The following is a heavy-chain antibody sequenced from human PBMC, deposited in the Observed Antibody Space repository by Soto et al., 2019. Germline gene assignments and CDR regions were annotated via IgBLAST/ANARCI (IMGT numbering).Heavy chain of an antibody. CDR3: ARRLEGPPDY. J-gene: IGHJ4*02. V-gene: IGHV4-39*01. CDR1: GDSISSSSYY. CDR2: FHYSGNT. Sequence: QLQLQESGPGLVKPSETLSLTCTVSGDSISSSSYYWGWIRQPPGKGLEWIGTFHYSGNTYYNPSLKSRVTISVDTSKNQFSLKVSSVTAADTAVYYCARRLEGPPDYWGQGILVTVSS.